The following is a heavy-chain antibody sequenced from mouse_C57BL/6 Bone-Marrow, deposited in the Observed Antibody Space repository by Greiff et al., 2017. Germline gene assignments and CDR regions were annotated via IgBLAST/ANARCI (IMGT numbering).Heavy chain of an antibody. D-gene: IGHD1-1*01. Sequence: QVQLQQPGAELVRPGSSVKLSCKASGYTFTSYWMHWVKQRPIQGLEWIGNIDPSDSETHYNQKFKDKATLTVDKSSSTAYMQLSSLTSEDSAVYYCARAGDYYGSSGWYFDVWGTGTTVTVSS. J-gene: IGHJ1*03. V-gene: IGHV1-52*01. CDR3: ARAGDYYGSSGWYFDV. CDR2: IDPSDSET. CDR1: GYTFTSYW.